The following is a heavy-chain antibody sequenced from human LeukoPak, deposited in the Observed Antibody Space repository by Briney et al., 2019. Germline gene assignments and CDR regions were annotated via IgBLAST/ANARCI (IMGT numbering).Heavy chain of an antibody. V-gene: IGHV3-74*01. CDR1: GFTFSSYL. CDR2: INSDGSST. J-gene: IGHJ3*02. Sequence: PGGSLRLSCAASGFTFSSYLMHWVRQAPGKGLVWVSRINSDGSSTSYADSVKGRFTISRDNAKNTLYLQMNSLRAEDTAVYYCARGPPFDAFDIWGQGTMVAVSS. CDR3: ARGPPFDAFDI.